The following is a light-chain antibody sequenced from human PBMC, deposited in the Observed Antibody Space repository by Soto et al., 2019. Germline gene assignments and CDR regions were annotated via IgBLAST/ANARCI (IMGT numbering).Light chain of an antibody. J-gene: IGLJ3*02. CDR3: SSYAGSNILM. CDR1: SSDIGTYIY. CDR2: EVG. Sequence: QSALTQPASVSGSPGQSITISCTGTSSDIGTYIYVSWYLQHPGKAPKLLIYEVGNRPSGVSNRFSGSKSGNTASLTVSGLQAEDEADYCCSSYAGSNILMFGGGTKLTVL. V-gene: IGLV2-14*01.